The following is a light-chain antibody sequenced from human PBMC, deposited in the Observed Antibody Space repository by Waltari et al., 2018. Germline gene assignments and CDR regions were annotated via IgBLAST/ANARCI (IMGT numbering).Light chain of an antibody. CDR1: QVISSY. Sequence: DIQLTQSPSFLSASLEDRVTITCRASQVISSYLAWYQQKPGKAPEVLISAASTLQSGVPSRFSGSGSGTEFTLTISSLQPEDFATYYCQQLKTYPLTFGGGTKVEIK. CDR3: QQLKTYPLT. J-gene: IGKJ4*01. CDR2: AAS. V-gene: IGKV1-9*01.